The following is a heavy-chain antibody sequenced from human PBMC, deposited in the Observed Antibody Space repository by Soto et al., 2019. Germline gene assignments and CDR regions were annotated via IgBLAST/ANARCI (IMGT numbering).Heavy chain of an antibody. CDR2: IYPGDADT. CDR1: GYTFTNYW. V-gene: IGHV5-51*01. CDR3: AASIFYYGMDV. Sequence: GASLKISCKGSGYTFTNYWIGWVRQMPGKGLEWMGIIYPGDADTKYNPSFQGQVTISADNFITTTYLRWTSLKASDTAIYYCAASIFYYGMDVWGQGTTVTVSS. J-gene: IGHJ6*02.